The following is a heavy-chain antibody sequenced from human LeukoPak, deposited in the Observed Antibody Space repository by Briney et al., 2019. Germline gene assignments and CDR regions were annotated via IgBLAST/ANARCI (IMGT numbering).Heavy chain of an antibody. Sequence: ASVKVSCKASGYTFTSDGISWVRQAPGQGREWMGWISAYNGNTNYAQKLQGRVTTTTDTSTSTAYMELRSLRSDDTAAYYCAKSRDGYNSYYFDYWGQGTLVTASS. J-gene: IGHJ4*02. CDR2: ISAYNGNT. D-gene: IGHD5-24*01. CDR3: AKSRDGYNSYYFDY. V-gene: IGHV1-18*01. CDR1: GYTFTSDG.